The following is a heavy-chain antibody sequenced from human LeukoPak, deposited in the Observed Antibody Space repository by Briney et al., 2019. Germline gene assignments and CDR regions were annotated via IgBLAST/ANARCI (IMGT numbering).Heavy chain of an antibody. Sequence: GGSLRLSCAASGFSFNNYGMHYVRQAPGKGLEWVAVISDDGRNKNYADSVKGRFTISRDNAKNTLYLQMNSLRAEDTAVYYCARVSYVGIVGYFDYWGQGTLVTVSS. CDR1: GFSFNNYG. CDR3: ARVSYVGIVGYFDY. CDR2: ISDDGRNK. V-gene: IGHV3-30*03. D-gene: IGHD1-26*01. J-gene: IGHJ4*02.